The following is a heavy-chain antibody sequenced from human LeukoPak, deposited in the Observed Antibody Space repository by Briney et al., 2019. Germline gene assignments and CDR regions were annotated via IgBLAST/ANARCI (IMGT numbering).Heavy chain of an antibody. CDR1: GYTFTSYY. CDR3: AGVYAKGAFDI. CDR2: INPSGGST. Sequence: ASVEVSCKASGYTFTSYYMHWVRQTPGQGLEWMGIINPSGGSTSYAQKFQGRVTMTRDTSTSTVYMELSSLRSEDTAVYYCAGVYAKGAFDIWGQGTMVTVSS. J-gene: IGHJ3*02. D-gene: IGHD3-16*01. V-gene: IGHV1-46*01.